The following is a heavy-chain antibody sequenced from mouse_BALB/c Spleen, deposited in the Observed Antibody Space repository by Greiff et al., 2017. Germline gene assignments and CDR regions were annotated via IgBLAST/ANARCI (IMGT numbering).Heavy chain of an antibody. CDR2: IWAGGST. Sequence: VQLKESGPGLVAPSQSLSITCTVSGFSLTSYGVHWVRQPPGKGLEWLGVIWAGGSTNYNSALMSRLSISKDNSKSQVFLKMNSLQTDDTAMYYCAREGDGNYLYYYAMDYWGQGTAVTVSS. J-gene: IGHJ4*01. CDR1: GFSLTSYG. D-gene: IGHD2-1*01. CDR3: AREGDGNYLYYYAMDY. V-gene: IGHV2-9*02.